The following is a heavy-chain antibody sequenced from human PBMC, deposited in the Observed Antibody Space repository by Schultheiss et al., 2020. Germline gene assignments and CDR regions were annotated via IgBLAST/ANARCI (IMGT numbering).Heavy chain of an antibody. CDR2: ISGSGGST. V-gene: IGHV3-23*01. CDR1: GFTFSSYA. CDR3: ARSQLGAEVNWFDP. D-gene: IGHD3-10*01. J-gene: IGHJ5*02. Sequence: GGSLRLSCAASGFTFSSYAMSWVRQAPGKGLEWVSAISGSGGSTYYADSVKGRFTISRDNSKNTLYLQMNSLRAEDTAVYYCARSQLGAEVNWFDPWGQGTLVTVAS.